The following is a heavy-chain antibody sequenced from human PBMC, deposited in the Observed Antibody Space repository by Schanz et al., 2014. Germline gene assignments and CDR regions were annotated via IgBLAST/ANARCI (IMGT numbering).Heavy chain of an antibody. CDR3: ARGGYSSGWYDRDIAHFDY. CDR1: RYTFNTYG. Sequence: GPEVKEPGASVKVSCEASRYTFNTYGLNWVRQAPGQGLEWMGWISAQTGDTRYAQKMQGRVTMTRDTSTSTVYMELSSLRSDDTAVYYCARGGYSSGWYDRDIAHFDYWGQGTLATVSS. V-gene: IGHV1-18*01. J-gene: IGHJ4*02. D-gene: IGHD6-19*01. CDR2: ISAQTGDT.